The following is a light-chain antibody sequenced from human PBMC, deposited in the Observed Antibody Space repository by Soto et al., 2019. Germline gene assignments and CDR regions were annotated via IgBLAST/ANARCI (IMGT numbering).Light chain of an antibody. CDR2: ANT. Sequence: QSVLTQPPSVSAAPGERVTISCSGSKFNVASGYFSWYLYLPGTAPKILIYANTERPSGIPDRFSGSRSGATATLSITGLQAGDEGDYYCGAWDSSRSGVVFGGGTKLTVL. V-gene: IGLV1-51*01. CDR3: GAWDSSRSGVV. J-gene: IGLJ3*02. CDR1: KFNVASGY.